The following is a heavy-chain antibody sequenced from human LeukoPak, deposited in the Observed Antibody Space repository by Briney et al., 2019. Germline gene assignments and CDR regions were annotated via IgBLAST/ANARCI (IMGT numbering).Heavy chain of an antibody. J-gene: IGHJ4*02. CDR3: APTYSYTRGGYDY. V-gene: IGHV4-39*01. Sequence: SETLSLTCTVSGGSISGSSYHWGWIRQPPGKGLEWIGSINYSWHTYYNPFLESRVTISVDSSKNQFSLKVTSVTAADTALYYCAPTYSYTRGGYDYWGPGTLVTVSS. CDR2: INYSWHT. CDR1: GGSISGSSYH. D-gene: IGHD5-18*01.